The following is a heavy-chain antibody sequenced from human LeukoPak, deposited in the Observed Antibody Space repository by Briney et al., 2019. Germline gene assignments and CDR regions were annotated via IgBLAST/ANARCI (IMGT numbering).Heavy chain of an antibody. CDR3: AKVDITGTIPRAFDI. CDR1: GFTFNSYG. CDR2: IWYDGSNK. V-gene: IGHV3-33*06. Sequence: GGSLRLSCAASGFTFNSYGMHWVRQAPGKGLEWVAVIWYDGSNKFYADSVKGRFTISRDNSKNTLYLQMNSLRAEDTAVYYCAKVDITGTIPRAFDIWGQGTMVTVSS. D-gene: IGHD1/OR15-1a*01. J-gene: IGHJ3*02.